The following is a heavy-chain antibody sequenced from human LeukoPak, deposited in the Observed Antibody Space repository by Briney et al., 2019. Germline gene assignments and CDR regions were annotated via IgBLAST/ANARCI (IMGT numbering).Heavy chain of an antibody. V-gene: IGHV1-69*13. CDR3: ARGQYSSSAYYYYYYMDV. Sequence: ASVNVSCKASGGTFSSYAISWVRQAPGQGLEWMGGIIPIFGTANYAQKFQGRVTITADESTSTAYMELSSLRSEDTAVYYCARGQYSSSAYYYYYYMDVWGKGTTVTVSS. J-gene: IGHJ6*03. CDR1: GGTFSSYA. D-gene: IGHD6-6*01. CDR2: IIPIFGTA.